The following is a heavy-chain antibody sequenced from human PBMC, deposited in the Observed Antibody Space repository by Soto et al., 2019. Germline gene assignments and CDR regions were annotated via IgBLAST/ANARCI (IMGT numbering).Heavy chain of an antibody. V-gene: IGHV5-10-1*03. J-gene: IGHJ5*02. CDR3: ASSLGYCSSTSCYGEGWFDP. CDR1: GYSFTSYW. CDR2: IDPSDSYT. Sequence: EVQLVQSGAEVKKPGESLRISCKGSGYSFTSYWISWVRQMPGKGLEWMGRIDPSDSYTNYSPSFQGHVTISADKSISTAYLQWSSLKASDTAMYYCASSLGYCSSTSCYGEGWFDPWGQGTLVTVSS. D-gene: IGHD2-2*01.